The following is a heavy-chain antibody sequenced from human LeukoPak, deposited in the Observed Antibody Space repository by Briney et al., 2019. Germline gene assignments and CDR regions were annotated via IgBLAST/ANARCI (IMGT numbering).Heavy chain of an antibody. CDR1: GFTFNIHW. CDR2: IKQGGSEN. J-gene: IGHJ4*02. CDR3: VKGPHYGVYTAYCDG. Sequence: PGESLKLSSANSGFTFNIHWMDWVRQAPGKGLNRMASIKQGGSENFYVDSVNSRLAISRDYAKNSLYLQMNSLRVEDTALYYCVKGPHYGVYTAYCDGWGQGTLVTVSS. D-gene: IGHD4-17*01. V-gene: IGHV3-7*01.